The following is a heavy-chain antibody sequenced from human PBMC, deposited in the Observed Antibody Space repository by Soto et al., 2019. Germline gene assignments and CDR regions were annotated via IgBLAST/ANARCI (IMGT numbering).Heavy chain of an antibody. J-gene: IGHJ3*02. D-gene: IGHD2-2*01. CDR1: GGTFSSYA. CDR2: IIPIFGTA. V-gene: IGHV1-69*01. CDR3: ARARDIVVVPAAIPYDAFDI. Sequence: QVQLVQSGAEVKKPGSSVKVSCKASGGTFSSYAISWVRQAPGQGLEWMGGIIPIFGTANYAQKFQGRVTITADESMSTAYMELSSLRSEDTAVYYCARARDIVVVPAAIPYDAFDIWGQGTMVTVSS.